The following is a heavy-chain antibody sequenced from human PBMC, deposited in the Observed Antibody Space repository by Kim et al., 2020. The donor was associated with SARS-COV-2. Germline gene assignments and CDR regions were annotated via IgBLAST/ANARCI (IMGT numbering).Heavy chain of an antibody. CDR2: ITSSSMYT. CDR1: GFTFSSHD. CDR3: SRESSSGDGMDV. Sequence: GGSLRLSCAASGFTFSSHDMNWVRQPPGKGLEWVASITSSSMYTYYVDSLKGRLTVSRDNAKNTVHLQMNSLRSEDTGVYYCSRESSSGDGMDVWGQGTT. J-gene: IGHJ6*02. V-gene: IGHV3-21*01. D-gene: IGHD6-6*01.